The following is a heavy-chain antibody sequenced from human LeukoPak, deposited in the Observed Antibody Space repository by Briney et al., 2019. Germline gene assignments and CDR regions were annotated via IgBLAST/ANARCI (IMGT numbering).Heavy chain of an antibody. V-gene: IGHV3-7*01. Sequence: GGSLRLSCAVSGFTLSTYWMSWVRQAPGKGLEWVANIKEDGSEKYYVDSVKGRFTISRDNAKNSLYLQMTSLRAEDTAVYYCARVAGSGWYSVGYWGQGTLVTVSS. J-gene: IGHJ4*02. CDR1: GFTLSTYW. D-gene: IGHD6-19*01. CDR3: ARVAGSGWYSVGY. CDR2: IKEDGSEK.